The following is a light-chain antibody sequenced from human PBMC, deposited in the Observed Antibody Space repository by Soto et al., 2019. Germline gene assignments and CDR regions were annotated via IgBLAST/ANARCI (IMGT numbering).Light chain of an antibody. J-gene: IGLJ3*02. Sequence: QSALTQPPSASGSPGQSVTISCTGTSSDVGVYNYVSWYQQHPGKAPKLMIYEVSKRPSRVPDRFSGSKSGNTASLTVSGLQAEDEADYYCSTYAGSTNVVFGGGTKLTVL. CDR3: STYAGSTNVV. V-gene: IGLV2-8*01. CDR2: EVS. CDR1: SSDVGVYNY.